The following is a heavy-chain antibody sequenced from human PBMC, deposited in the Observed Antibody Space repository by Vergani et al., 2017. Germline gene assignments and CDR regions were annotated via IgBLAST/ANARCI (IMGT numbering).Heavy chain of an antibody. CDR3: ATKSCGTPGCQIGYFRE. CDR2: ISYDGTQK. CDR1: GFTSSYYG. J-gene: IGHJ1*01. V-gene: IGHV3-30*03. D-gene: IGHD1-1*01. Sequence: QVHLVESGGGVVQPGRSLRLSCVVSGFTSSYYGMHWVRQAPGKGLEWVAVISYDGTQKYYADSVKGRFTISRDNYKSTLYLQMNSLRTEDTAVYYCATKSCGTPGCQIGYFREWGQGTLVTVPS.